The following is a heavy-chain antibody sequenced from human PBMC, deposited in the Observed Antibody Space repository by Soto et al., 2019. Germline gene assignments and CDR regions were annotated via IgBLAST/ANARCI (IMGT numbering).Heavy chain of an antibody. CDR3: ASTRRDGYNNYYYYYDMDV. Sequence: SETLSLTCAVYGGSFSGYYWSWIRQPPGKGLEWIGEINHSGSTNYNPSLKSRVTISVDTSKNQFSLKLSSVTAADTAVYYCASTRRDGYNNYYYYYDMDVWGQGTTVTVSS. CDR1: GGSFSGYY. D-gene: IGHD5-12*01. J-gene: IGHJ6*02. CDR2: INHSGST. V-gene: IGHV4-34*01.